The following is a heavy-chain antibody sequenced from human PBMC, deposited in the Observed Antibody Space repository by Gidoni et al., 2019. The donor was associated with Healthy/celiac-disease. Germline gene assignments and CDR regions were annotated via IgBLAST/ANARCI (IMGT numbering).Heavy chain of an antibody. D-gene: IGHD6-6*01. Sequence: QVQLVPSGAEVKKPGSSVKVSSEASGGAFSSYALSWVRQAPGQGLEWMGGSIPICGTANYAQKFQGRVTITADKSTSTAYMELSSLRSEDTAVYYCARLLSSSAGLRDPVHDPYYYYYYMDVWGKGTTVTVSS. CDR2: SIPICGTA. CDR1: GGAFSSYA. J-gene: IGHJ6*03. CDR3: ARLLSSSAGLRDPVHDPYYYYYYMDV. V-gene: IGHV1-69*06.